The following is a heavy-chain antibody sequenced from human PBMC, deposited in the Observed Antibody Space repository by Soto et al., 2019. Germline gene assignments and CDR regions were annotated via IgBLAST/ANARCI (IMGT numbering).Heavy chain of an antibody. CDR3: ATQGFGKLHGLVDV. Sequence: QAQLQTSGPGLVKPSETLSLTCTVSSVSINSFTNHYCSWMRQPPGKGLEWVGYILKSGFTRYNPSIGRRFTSSVDTSKNQFSLKLSSMTAADAALYFCATQGFGKLHGLVDVWGQGTTVTVSS. J-gene: IGHJ6*02. CDR1: SVSINSFTNHY. D-gene: IGHD3-10*01. CDR2: ILKSGFT. V-gene: IGHV4-59*08.